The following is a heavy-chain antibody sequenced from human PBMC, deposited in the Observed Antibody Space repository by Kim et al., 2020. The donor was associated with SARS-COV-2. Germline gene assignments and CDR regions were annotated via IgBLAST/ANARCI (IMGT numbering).Heavy chain of an antibody. D-gene: IGHD4-17*01. V-gene: IGHV1-24*01. Sequence: ASVKVSCKVSGYTLTEFSMHWVRQAPGKGLEWMGGFDPEDGETIYAQKFQGRVTMTEDKSTDTTYMELSSLRSEDTAVYYCATSTTVTTSGWFDPWGQGTLVTVSP. J-gene: IGHJ5*02. CDR2: FDPEDGET. CDR3: ATSTTVTTSGWFDP. CDR1: GYTLTEFS.